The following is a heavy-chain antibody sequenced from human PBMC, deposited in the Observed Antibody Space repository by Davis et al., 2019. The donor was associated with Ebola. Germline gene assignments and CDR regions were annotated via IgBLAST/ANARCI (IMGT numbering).Heavy chain of an antibody. V-gene: IGHV3-23*01. D-gene: IGHD4-17*01. CDR1: GFILSSYA. Sequence: PRGSLRPSCAASGFILSSYAMSWVRQAPGKGLEWVSSISVRSITYHADSVKGRFTISRDNSKNTPYLQMNSLRAEDTAVYYCAKVHPPTTVTTGWFDPWGQGTLVTVSS. CDR2: ISVRSIT. CDR3: AKVHPPTTVTTGWFDP. J-gene: IGHJ5*02.